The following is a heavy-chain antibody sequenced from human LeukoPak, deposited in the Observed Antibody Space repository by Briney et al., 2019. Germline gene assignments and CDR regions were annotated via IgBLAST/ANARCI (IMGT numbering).Heavy chain of an antibody. D-gene: IGHD1/OR15-1a*01. CDR2: INHSGST. V-gene: IGHV4-34*01. J-gene: IGHJ4*02. CDR3: ARMLTN. Sequence: ETLSLTCAVYGGSFSGYYLSWIRQPPGKGLEWIGEINHSGSTNYNPSLKSRVTISVDTSKNQFSLKLSSVTAADTAVYYCARMLTNWGQGTLVTVSS. CDR1: GGSFSGYY.